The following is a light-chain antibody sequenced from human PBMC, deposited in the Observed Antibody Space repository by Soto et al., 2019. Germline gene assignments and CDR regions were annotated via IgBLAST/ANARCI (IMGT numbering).Light chain of an antibody. CDR2: AAS. J-gene: IGKJ3*01. V-gene: IGKV1-27*01. CDR3: QTSNSDHV. CDR1: QGISHY. Sequence: DIQMTQSPSSLSASVGDRVTITCRASQGISHYLAWYQQKPGKVHKLLIYAASTLQSGVPSRFSGSGSGPDFTLTISSLQPEDVATYYCQTSNSDHVFCHGTKVDIK.